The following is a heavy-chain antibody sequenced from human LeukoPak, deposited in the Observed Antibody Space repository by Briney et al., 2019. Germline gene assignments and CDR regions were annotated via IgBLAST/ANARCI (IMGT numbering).Heavy chain of an antibody. CDR3: ARSPARDYGSGSYAGWFDP. V-gene: IGHV1-18*01. CDR2: IRVDNGNT. CDR1: GYSFNIYG. D-gene: IGHD3-10*01. Sequence: ASVKVSCKASGYSFNIYGLSWVRQAPGQGLEWMGWIRVDNGNTNYAQKLQGRVTMTTDTSTSTAYMELRSLRSDDTAVYYCARSPARDYGSGSYAGWFDPWGQGTLVTVSS. J-gene: IGHJ5*02.